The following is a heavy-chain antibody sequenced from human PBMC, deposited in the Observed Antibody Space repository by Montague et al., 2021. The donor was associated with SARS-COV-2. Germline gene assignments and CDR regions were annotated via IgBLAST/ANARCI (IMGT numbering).Heavy chain of an antibody. D-gene: IGHD3-3*01. CDR1: GGSIRSGIYY. CDR3: ARGTTVSSSGYYTGWFDP. J-gene: IGHJ5*02. CDR2: IYTSGST. V-gene: IGHV4-61*02. Sequence: TLSLTCTVSGGSIRSGIYYWGWIRQPAGKGLEWIGRIYTSGSTNYNPSLNSRVTISVDTSKNQCSLKLSSVTAADTAVYYCARGTTVSSSGYYTGWFDPWGQGTLVTVSS.